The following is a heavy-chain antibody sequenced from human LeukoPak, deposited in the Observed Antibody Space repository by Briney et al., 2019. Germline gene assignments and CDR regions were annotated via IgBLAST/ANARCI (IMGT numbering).Heavy chain of an antibody. Sequence: GGSLRLSCAASGFSFDDYAMHWVRQAPGKGLEWVSGIGWNGGGIVYADSVKGRFTISRDNAKNSLYLQMNSLGAEDTAVYYCARDYNWNYVSAFFDYWGQGTLVTVSS. CDR3: ARDYNWNYVSAFFDY. J-gene: IGHJ4*02. CDR2: IGWNGGGI. CDR1: GFSFDDYA. V-gene: IGHV3-9*01. D-gene: IGHD1-7*01.